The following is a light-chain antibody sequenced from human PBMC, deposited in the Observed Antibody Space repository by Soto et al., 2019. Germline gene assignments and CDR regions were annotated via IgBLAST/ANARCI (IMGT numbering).Light chain of an antibody. Sequence: IQMTQSSSSLSASVGYRVTITCLASQSISSYLNWYQQKPGKAPKLLIYGASSLQSGVPSRFSGSGSGTEFTLTISSLQPEDFATYYCQQSYSTPWTFGQGTKVDI. CDR3: QQSYSTPWT. J-gene: IGKJ1*01. V-gene: IGKV1-39*01. CDR1: QSISSY. CDR2: GAS.